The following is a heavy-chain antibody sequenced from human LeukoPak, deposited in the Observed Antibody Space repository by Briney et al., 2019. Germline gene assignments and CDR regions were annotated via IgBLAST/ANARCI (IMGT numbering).Heavy chain of an antibody. CDR1: GGSVSSGSYY. J-gene: IGHJ6*02. Sequence: SETLSLTCTVSGGSVSSGSYYWSWIREPPGKGLEWIGYIYYSGSTNYNPSLKSRVTISVDTSKNQFSLKLSSVTAADTALYYCTRDRGWYYDSSGYYYYYGMDVWGQGTTVTVSS. CDR3: TRDRGWYYDSSGYYYYYGMDV. CDR2: IYYSGST. D-gene: IGHD3-22*01. V-gene: IGHV4-61*01.